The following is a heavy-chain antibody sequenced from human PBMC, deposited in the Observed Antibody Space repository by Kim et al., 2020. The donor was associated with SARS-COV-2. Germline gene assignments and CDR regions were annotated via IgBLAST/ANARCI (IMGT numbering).Heavy chain of an antibody. D-gene: IGHD3-22*01. V-gene: IGHV3-21*01. J-gene: IGHJ5*02. CDR3: ARDYYYDSSGYYYWFWFDP. CDR1: GFTFSSYS. CDR2: ISSSSSYI. Sequence: GGSLRLSCAASGFTFSSYSMNWVRQAPGKGLEWVSSISSSSSYIYYADSVKGRFTISRDNAKNSLYLQMNSLRAEDTAVYYCARDYYYDSSGYYYWFWFDPWGQGTLVTVSS.